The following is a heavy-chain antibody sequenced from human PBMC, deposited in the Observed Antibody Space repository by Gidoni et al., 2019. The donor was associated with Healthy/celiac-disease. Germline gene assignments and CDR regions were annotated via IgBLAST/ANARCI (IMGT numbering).Heavy chain of an antibody. CDR1: GFTFSSYA. CDR2: ISGSGGST. CDR3: AKDSYYYGSGSYDY. D-gene: IGHD3-10*01. Sequence: EVQRLESGGGLVPPGGSLRLSCSASGFTFSSYAMSWVRQAPGKGLEWVSAISGSGGSTYYADSVKGRFTSSRDNSKNTLYLQMNSLRAEDTAVYYCAKDSYYYGSGSYDYWGQGTLVTVSS. J-gene: IGHJ4*02. V-gene: IGHV3-23*01.